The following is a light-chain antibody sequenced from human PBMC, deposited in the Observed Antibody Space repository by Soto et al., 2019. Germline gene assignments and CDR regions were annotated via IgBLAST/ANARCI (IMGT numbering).Light chain of an antibody. Sequence: QSVLTQPPSASGTPGQRVAISCSGSSSDIGSNHVNSYLHLPGAAPKLLIYRDNQRPSGVPGRFSGSKTGTTASLTISGLQSEEEDDYFCSAWDDSIDGQVFGGGTKLTVL. J-gene: IGLJ2*01. CDR1: SSDIGSNH. CDR2: RDN. CDR3: SAWDDSIDGQV. V-gene: IGLV1-44*01.